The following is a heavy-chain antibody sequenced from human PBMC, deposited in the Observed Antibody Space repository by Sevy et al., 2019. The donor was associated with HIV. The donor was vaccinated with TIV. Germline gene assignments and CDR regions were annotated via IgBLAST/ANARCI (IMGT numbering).Heavy chain of an antibody. V-gene: IGHV1-69*13. Sequence: ASVKVSCKASGGTFSGYGISWVRQAPGQGLEWMGRIIPIFGVGNYAQKFQGRITITADESAGTSYLDLSSLRSEDTAVYYCAWGQMGTPSAYLYGMDLWGQGTTVTVSS. D-gene: IGHD7-27*01. CDR2: IIPIFGVG. CDR3: AWGQMGTPSAYLYGMDL. CDR1: GGTFSGYG. J-gene: IGHJ6*02.